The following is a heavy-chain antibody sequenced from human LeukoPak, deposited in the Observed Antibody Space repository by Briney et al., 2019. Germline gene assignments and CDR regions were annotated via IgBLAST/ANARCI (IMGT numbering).Heavy chain of an antibody. CDR2: XXXXXRDT. CDR3: ARERVDFDDWSRYYHYGMDV. CDR1: GFTFSSXX. Sequence: GGSLRLSXAASGFTFSSXXXXXXRQAPGXGXXXXXSXXXXXRDTYYADSVKGRFTXSRDNAKNSLFLQMSSLRAEDTAVYYCARERVDFDDWSRYYHYGMDVWGQGTTVTVTS. V-gene: IGHV3-21*01. D-gene: IGHD4-17*01. J-gene: IGHJ6*02.